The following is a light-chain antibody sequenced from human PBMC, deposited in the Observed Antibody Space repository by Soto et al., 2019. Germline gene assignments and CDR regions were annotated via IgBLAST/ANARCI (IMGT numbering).Light chain of an antibody. V-gene: IGLV1-40*01. CDR2: DNT. J-gene: IGLJ1*01. CDR3: AAWDDSLNGRV. Sequence: QSVLTQPPSVSGAPGERVTISCTGSSSDIGAGYRVRWYQQVPGTAPKLLIYDNTNRPSGVSVRFSGSKSGTSASLAISGLQAEDEADYYCAAWDDSLNGRVFGTGTKLTVL. CDR1: SSDIGAGYR.